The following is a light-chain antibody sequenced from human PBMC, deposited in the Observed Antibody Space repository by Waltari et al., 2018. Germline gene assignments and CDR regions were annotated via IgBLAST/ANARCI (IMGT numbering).Light chain of an antibody. CDR1: QDISRY. CDR2: DTS. J-gene: IGKJ5*01. V-gene: IGKV1D-12*01. Sequence: DIQMTQSPSSVSASLGDRVTITCPASQDISRYLAWYQQTPGRSPKLLIFDTSSLQSGVPSRFSGSGSGTDFTLTISSLQPEDFATYYCLQVSNFPITFGQGTRLEIK. CDR3: LQVSNFPIT.